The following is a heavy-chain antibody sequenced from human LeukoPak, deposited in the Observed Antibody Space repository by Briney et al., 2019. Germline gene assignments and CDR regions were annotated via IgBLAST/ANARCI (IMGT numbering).Heavy chain of an antibody. CDR1: AGSISTYY. D-gene: IGHD5/OR15-5a*01. CDR2: ISYTGNT. Sequence: SETLPLTCTLSAGSISTYYWGWLRQPPGKGSEWIGYISYTGNTNYSPSLKTRVIISVDTSNNQFSLRLNSVTSADTAVYYCARVQKSTRSFWYFDLWGRGTLVAVSS. V-gene: IGHV4-59*01. J-gene: IGHJ2*01. CDR3: ARVQKSTRSFWYFDL.